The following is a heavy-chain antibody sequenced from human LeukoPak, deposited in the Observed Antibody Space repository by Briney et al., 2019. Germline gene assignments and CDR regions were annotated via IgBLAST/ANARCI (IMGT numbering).Heavy chain of an antibody. V-gene: IGHV3-13*04. D-gene: IGHD1-26*01. CDR2: IGFAGDT. Sequence: RGSLRLSCAASGFTFSNYDMHWVRQTIGKGLEWVSIIGFAGDTYYPGSVRGRFTISRENAKNSLYLQMNSLRVEDTALYFCARGADAAYDYWGQGTLVTVSS. CDR3: ARGADAAYDY. J-gene: IGHJ4*02. CDR1: GFTFSNYD.